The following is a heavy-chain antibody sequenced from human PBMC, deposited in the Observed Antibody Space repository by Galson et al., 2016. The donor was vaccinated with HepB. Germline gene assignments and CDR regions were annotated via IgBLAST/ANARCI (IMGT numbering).Heavy chain of an antibody. CDR3: ANDQKPRGFDY. CDR2: ISYASAPI. V-gene: IGHV3-11*01. J-gene: IGHJ4*02. Sequence: SLRLSCAASGLTFSDSYMSWIRQPPGRGLEWVAYISYASAPISYADSVRGRFTISRDNRRSLLFLEMNSLRAEDTALYYCANDQKPRGFDYWGQGTLVTVSS. CDR1: GLTFSDSY. D-gene: IGHD3-10*01.